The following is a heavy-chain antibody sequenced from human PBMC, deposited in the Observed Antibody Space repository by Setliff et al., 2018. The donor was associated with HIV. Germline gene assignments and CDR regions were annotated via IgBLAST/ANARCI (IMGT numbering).Heavy chain of an antibody. Sequence: ASVKVSCKASGYTFTDYFIHWVRQAPGQGLEWMGWISPHNGDRKIPQRFRGRVTMTSDNAKNSLYLQMNSLRAEDTAIYYCTRDNWNDGTFDHWGQGTLVTVSS. J-gene: IGHJ4*02. CDR3: TRDNWNDGTFDH. CDR2: ISPHNGDR. CDR1: GYTFTDYF. V-gene: IGHV1-2*02. D-gene: IGHD1-20*01.